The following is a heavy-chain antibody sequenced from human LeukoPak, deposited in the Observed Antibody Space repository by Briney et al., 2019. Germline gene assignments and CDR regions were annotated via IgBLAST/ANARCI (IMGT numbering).Heavy chain of an antibody. CDR2: IFDSGST. CDR3: SRSEGVYYGSGSSGTYYPHWFDP. Sequence: SETLSLTCAVSGGSVSSGNYYWSWIRQPPGKGLEWIGYIFDSGSTKYNPSLQSRVTILRDTSKNQFSLKMTSVTAADTAVYYCSRSEGVYYGSGSSGTYYPHWFDPWGQGTLVIVSS. V-gene: IGHV4-61*01. D-gene: IGHD3-10*01. CDR1: GGSVSSGNYY. J-gene: IGHJ5*02.